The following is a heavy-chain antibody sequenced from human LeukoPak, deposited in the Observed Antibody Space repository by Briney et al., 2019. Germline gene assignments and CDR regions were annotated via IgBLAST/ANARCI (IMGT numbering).Heavy chain of an antibody. J-gene: IGHJ4*02. V-gene: IGHV1-2*02. CDR3: ARDRGHVGGYSGYDGFDY. D-gene: IGHD5-12*01. Sequence: ASVKVSCKASGYTFTGYYMHWARQAPGQGLEWMGWINPNSGGTNYAQKFQGRVTMTRDTSISTAYMELSRLRSDDTAVYYCARDRGHVGGYSGYDGFDYWGQGTLVTVSS. CDR2: INPNSGGT. CDR1: GYTFTGYY.